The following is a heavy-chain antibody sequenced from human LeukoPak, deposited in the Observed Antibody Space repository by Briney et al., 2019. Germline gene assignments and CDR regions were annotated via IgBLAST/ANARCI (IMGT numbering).Heavy chain of an antibody. CDR3: ARGHLIIAAADLSIRWWFDP. V-gene: IGHV4-34*01. CDR2: INHSGST. D-gene: IGHD6-13*01. Sequence: PSETLSLTCAVYGASFSGYYWSWIRQPPGKGLEWVGEINHSGSTNYNPSLKSRVTISVDTSKNQFSLRLSSVTAADTAVYYCARGHLIIAAADLSIRWWFDPWGQGTLVTVSS. CDR1: GASFSGYY. J-gene: IGHJ5*02.